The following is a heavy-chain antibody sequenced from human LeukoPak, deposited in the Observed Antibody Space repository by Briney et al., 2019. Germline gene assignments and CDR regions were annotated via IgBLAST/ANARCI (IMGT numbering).Heavy chain of an antibody. CDR3: ARGMGQWPYPEYFQH. V-gene: IGHV4-4*02. CDR2: IYHSGST. CDR1: GGSISSSNW. J-gene: IGHJ1*01. Sequence: PSGTLSLTCAVSGGSISSSNWWSWVRQPPGKGLEWIGEIYHSGSTNYNPSLKSRVTISVVKSKNQFSLKLSSVTAADTAVYYCARGMGQWPYPEYFQHWGQGTLVTVSS. D-gene: IGHD6-19*01.